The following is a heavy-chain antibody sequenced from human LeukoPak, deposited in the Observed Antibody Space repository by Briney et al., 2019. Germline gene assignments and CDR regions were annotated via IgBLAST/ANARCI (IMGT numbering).Heavy chain of an antibody. J-gene: IGHJ4*02. Sequence: GRSLRLSCAASGFTFSSYGMHWVRQAPGKGLEWVAVIWYDGSNKYYADSVEGRFTISRDNSKNTLYLQMNSLRAEDTAVYYCASAQGIAAAGDYWGQGTLVTVSS. D-gene: IGHD6-13*01. CDR1: GFTFSSYG. CDR3: ASAQGIAAAGDY. CDR2: IWYDGSNK. V-gene: IGHV3-33*01.